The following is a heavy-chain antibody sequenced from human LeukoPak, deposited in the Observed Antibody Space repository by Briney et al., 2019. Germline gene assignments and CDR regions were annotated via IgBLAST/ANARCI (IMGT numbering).Heavy chain of an antibody. CDR3: ASAAGWEFGY. V-gene: IGHV3-7*01. D-gene: IGHD1-26*01. J-gene: IGHJ4*02. CDR2: IKEDGSDK. Sequence: GGSLRLSCVASVSSGLTRWMNWVRQAPGKGLEWVAIIKEDGSDKYYVDSVKGRFTISRDNAKNSMYLQMNSLRVEDTAVYYCASAAGWEFGYWGQGTLVTVSS. CDR1: VSSGLTRW.